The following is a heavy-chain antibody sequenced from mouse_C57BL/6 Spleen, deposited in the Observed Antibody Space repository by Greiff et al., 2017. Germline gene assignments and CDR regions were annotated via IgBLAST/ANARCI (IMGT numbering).Heavy chain of an antibody. D-gene: IGHD1-1*01. V-gene: IGHV1-80*01. J-gene: IGHJ3*01. Sequence: QVQLQQSGAELVKPGASVKISCKASGYAFSSYWMNWVKQRPGKGLEWIGQIYPGDGDTNYNGKFKGKATLTADKSSSTAYMQLSSLTSEDSAVYFCAREDYYGSRRGFAYWGQGTLVTVSA. CDR1: GYAFSSYW. CDR2: IYPGDGDT. CDR3: AREDYYGSRRGFAY.